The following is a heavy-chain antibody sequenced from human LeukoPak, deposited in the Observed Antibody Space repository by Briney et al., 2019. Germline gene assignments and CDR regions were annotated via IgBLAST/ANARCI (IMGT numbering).Heavy chain of an antibody. CDR1: GSTFTGYY. CDR3: AREVGTALSTDY. V-gene: IGHV1-46*01. J-gene: IGHJ4*02. CDR2: INPSGGST. D-gene: IGHD2/OR15-2a*01. Sequence: ASVKVSCKASGSTFTGYYMHWVRQAPGQGLEWMGIINPSGGSTSYAQKFQGRVTMTRDMSTSTVYMELSSLRSEDTAVYYCAREVGTALSTDYWGQGTLVTVSS.